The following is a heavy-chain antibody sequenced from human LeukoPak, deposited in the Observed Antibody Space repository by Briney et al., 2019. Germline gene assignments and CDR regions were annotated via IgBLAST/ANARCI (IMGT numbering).Heavy chain of an antibody. D-gene: IGHD3-16*02. CDR3: AREGSIVARTDY. J-gene: IGHJ4*02. CDR2: ISFDGNQE. V-gene: IGHV3-30-3*01. Sequence: GGSLRLSCEASGFTFDNYAMHWVRQAPGRRLEWVAVISFDGNQEYYPDSVKGRFTISRDNSKNTLYLQMNGLKTEDTAVYYCAREGSIVARTDYWGQGALVTVSS. CDR1: GFTFDNYA.